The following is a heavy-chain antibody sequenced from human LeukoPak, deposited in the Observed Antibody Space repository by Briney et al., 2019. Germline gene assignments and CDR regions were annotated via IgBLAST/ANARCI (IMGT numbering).Heavy chain of an antibody. D-gene: IGHD3-22*01. V-gene: IGHV1-69*06. CDR2: IIPIFGTA. Sequence: ASVKVSCKASGYTFTSYGISWVRQAPGQGLEWMGGIIPIFGTANYAQKFQGRVTITADKSTSTAYMELSSLRSEDTAVYYCARSSTMIFPYYWGQGTLVTVSS. CDR1: GYTFTSYG. J-gene: IGHJ4*02. CDR3: ARSSTMIFPYY.